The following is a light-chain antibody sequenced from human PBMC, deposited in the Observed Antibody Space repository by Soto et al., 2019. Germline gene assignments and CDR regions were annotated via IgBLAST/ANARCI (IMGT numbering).Light chain of an antibody. CDR2: GAS. V-gene: IGKV3-20*01. J-gene: IGKJ4*01. CDR3: QQFGVSPT. Sequence: EIGLSQSPGTLSLSPGERATLSCRASQTITPTFLAWYQQKPGQAPRLLIYGASSRATDIPDRFSGSGSGTDFNLTISKLEPEDFAVYYCQQFGVSPTFGGGTKVDIK. CDR1: QTITPTF.